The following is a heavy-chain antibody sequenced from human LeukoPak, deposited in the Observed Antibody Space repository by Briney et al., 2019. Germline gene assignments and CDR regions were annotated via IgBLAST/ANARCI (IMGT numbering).Heavy chain of an antibody. V-gene: IGHV3-7*01. CDR2: MNIDGSEK. D-gene: IGHD1-26*01. J-gene: IGHJ4*02. Sequence: GGSLRLSCAASGFTFSSYWMSWVRQAPGKRLEWVANMNIDGSEKYYADSVKGRFTISRDNARNSVYLQMNSLRVEDTAVYYCARDPVEWELLLDYWGQGTLVTVSS. CDR3: ARDPVEWELLLDY. CDR1: GFTFSSYW.